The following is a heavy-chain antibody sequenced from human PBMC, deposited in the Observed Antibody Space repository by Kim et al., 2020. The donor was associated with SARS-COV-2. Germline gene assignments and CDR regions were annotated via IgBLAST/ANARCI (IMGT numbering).Heavy chain of an antibody. V-gene: IGHV4-34*01. CDR1: GGPFSTFY. Sequence: SETLSLTCDVSGGPFSTFYWNWIRQPPGKGLEWVGEITPTGSTFYNPSLRGRLTLSIDAPRNQVFLKVNSVTAADTAVYYCAGFDLASRTFWGPGTLVSV. CDR3: AGFDLASRTF. J-gene: IGHJ4*02. D-gene: IGHD6-6*01. CDR2: ITPTGST.